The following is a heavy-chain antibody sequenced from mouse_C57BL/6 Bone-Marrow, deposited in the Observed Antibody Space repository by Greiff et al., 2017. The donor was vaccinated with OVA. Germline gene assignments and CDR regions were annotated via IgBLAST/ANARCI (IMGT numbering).Heavy chain of an antibody. J-gene: IGHJ3*01. CDR2: IYPGSGST. V-gene: IGHV1-55*01. D-gene: IGHD2-3*01. Sequence: QVQLQQPGAELVKPGASVKMSCKASGYTFTSYWITWVKQRPGQGLEWIGDIYPGSGSTNYNEKFKSKATLTVDTSSSTAYMQLSSLTSEDSAVYYCARCYDGDYGLAYWGQGTLVTVSA. CDR1: GYTFTSYW. CDR3: ARCYDGDYGLAY.